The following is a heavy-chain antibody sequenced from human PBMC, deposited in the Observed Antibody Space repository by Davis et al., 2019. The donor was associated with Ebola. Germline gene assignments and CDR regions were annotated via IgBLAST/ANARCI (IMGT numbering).Heavy chain of an antibody. J-gene: IGHJ6*02. V-gene: IGHV3-7*01. CDR1: GFAFNTYW. D-gene: IGHD3-16*02. CDR3: ARDPIISLIVPSYGMDV. CDR2: LRQDGSEE. Sequence: GESLTISCTASGFAFNTYWMSWVCQAPGKGLEWLANLRQDGSEEYYVDSVKGRFTISRDNAKNSLFLQMNSLRAEDTAVYYCARDPIISLIVPSYGMDVWGPGTTVTVSS.